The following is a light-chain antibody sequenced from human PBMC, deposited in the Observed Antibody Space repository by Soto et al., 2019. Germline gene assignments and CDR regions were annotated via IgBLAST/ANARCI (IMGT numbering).Light chain of an antibody. Sequence: DLPMTQSPSTLSASVGDRVTITFRARESMSNCLAWYQQKPGKAPKLLISGASSLQSGVPSRFSGSASGTEFTLTISSLQSEDFAVYYCQQYNNWWTFGQGTKVDIK. CDR1: ESMSNC. V-gene: IGKV1-5*01. J-gene: IGKJ1*01. CDR3: QQYNNWWT. CDR2: GAS.